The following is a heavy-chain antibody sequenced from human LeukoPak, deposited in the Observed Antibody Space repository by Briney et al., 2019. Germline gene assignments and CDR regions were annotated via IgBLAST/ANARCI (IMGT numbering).Heavy chain of an antibody. CDR2: ISGSGSST. CDR3: AKRPRYCSGGSCYYYYYGMDV. Sequence: GGSLRLSCAASGFTFSGYAMSWVRQAPGKGLEWVSAISGSGSSTYYADSVKGRFTISRDNSKNTLYLQMNSLRVEDTAVYYCAKRPRYCSGGSCYYYYYGMDVWGQGTTVTVSS. J-gene: IGHJ6*02. D-gene: IGHD2-15*01. CDR1: GFTFSGYA. V-gene: IGHV3-23*01.